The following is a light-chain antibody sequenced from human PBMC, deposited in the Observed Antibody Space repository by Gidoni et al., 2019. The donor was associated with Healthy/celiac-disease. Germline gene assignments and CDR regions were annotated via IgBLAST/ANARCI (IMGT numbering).Light chain of an antibody. CDR2: GAS. J-gene: IGKJ4*01. V-gene: IGKV3-20*01. CDR3: QQYGSSHPVT. Sequence: ILFTHSPVSLSLSPGERATLSCRASQSVSSSYLAGYQQKPGQSPRILIYGASSRATGIPDRFSGSGSGTDLTIIISRMEHEDFAVYYCQQYGSSHPVTFGGGTKVEIK. CDR1: QSVSSSY.